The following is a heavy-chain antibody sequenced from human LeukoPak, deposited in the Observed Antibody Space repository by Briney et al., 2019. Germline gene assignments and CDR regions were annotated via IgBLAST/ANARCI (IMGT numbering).Heavy chain of an antibody. CDR2: ISSSSSYI. J-gene: IGHJ6*04. V-gene: IGHV3-21*01. D-gene: IGHD6-19*01. CDR3: ATLSVAGSMDV. Sequence: GGSLRLSCAASGFTFSSYTMNWVRQAPGKGLEWVSSISSSSSYIYYADSVKGRFTISRDNAKNSLYLQMNSLRAEDTAVYYCATLSVAGSMDVWGKGTTVTVSS. CDR1: GFTFSSYT.